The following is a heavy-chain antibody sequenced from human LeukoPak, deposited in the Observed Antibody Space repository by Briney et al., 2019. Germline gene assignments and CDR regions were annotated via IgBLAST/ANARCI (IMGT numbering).Heavy chain of an antibody. V-gene: IGHV3-23*01. Sequence: GGSLRLSCAASGFTFSSYAMSWVRQAPGKGLEWVSAISGSGGSTYYADSVKGRFTISRDNSKNTLYLQMNSLRAEDTAVYYCARGGVVVPAAMPEEGSFDYWGQGTLVTVSS. D-gene: IGHD2-2*01. CDR1: GFTFSSYA. J-gene: IGHJ4*02. CDR2: ISGSGGST. CDR3: ARGGVVVPAAMPEEGSFDY.